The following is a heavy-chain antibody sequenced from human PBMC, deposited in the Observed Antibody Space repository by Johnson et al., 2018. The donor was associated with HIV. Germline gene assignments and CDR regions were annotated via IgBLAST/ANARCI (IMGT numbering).Heavy chain of an antibody. CDR3: ARDREQLVRYAFDI. CDR1: GFTFSNYG. Sequence: QVQLVESGGGVVQPGGSLRFSCAAFGFTFSNYGMHWVRQAPGKGLEWVAFIRYDGSNKYYVDSVKGRFTISRDNSKNTLYLQMNSLRAEDTAVYYCARDREQLVRYAFDIWGQGTMVTVSS. D-gene: IGHD6-6*01. V-gene: IGHV3-30*02. J-gene: IGHJ3*02. CDR2: IRYDGSNK.